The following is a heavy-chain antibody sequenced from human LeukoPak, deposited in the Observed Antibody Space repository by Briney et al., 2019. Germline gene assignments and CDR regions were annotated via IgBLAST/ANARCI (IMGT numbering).Heavy chain of an antibody. CDR2: IREDGNEK. CDR1: GFTFSSYW. Sequence: GGSLRLSCAASGFTFSSYWMSWVRQAPGKGLEWVANIREDGNEKYYADSVKGQFTISRDNAKNSLFLQMDSLRAEDTAVYYCARDLAGHYYGSGSSFDYWGQGTLVTVSS. V-gene: IGHV3-7*01. CDR3: ARDLAGHYYGSGSSFDY. D-gene: IGHD3-10*01. J-gene: IGHJ4*02.